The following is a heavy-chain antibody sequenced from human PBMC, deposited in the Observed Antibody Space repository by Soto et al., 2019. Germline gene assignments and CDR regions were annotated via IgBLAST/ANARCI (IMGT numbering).Heavy chain of an antibody. D-gene: IGHD1-1*01. Sequence: DVQLVESGGGLMQPGESLRLSCAASGLTFSGKKYVAWLRQAAGRGLEWVAALYDVDVSFYADSVKGRFTTSSDSSKTTVYLQMNVLRPDATAVYYCATWNELDHAYDVWGQGTTVTVSS. CDR3: ATWNELDHAYDV. CDR1: GLTFSGKKY. J-gene: IGHJ3*01. CDR2: LYDVDVS. V-gene: IGHV3-53*01.